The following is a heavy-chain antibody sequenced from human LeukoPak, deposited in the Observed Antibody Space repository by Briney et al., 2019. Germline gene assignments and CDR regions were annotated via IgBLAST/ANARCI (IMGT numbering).Heavy chain of an antibody. CDR3: ARQIDYSSSFDY. Sequence: GGSLRLSCAASGFSFSSYSMIWVRQAPGKGLEWVSSISGSSSYIYYADSVKGRFTISRDNAKNSLYLQMNSLRPEDTAVYYCARQIDYSSSFDYWGQGTLVTVSS. CDR2: ISGSSSYI. V-gene: IGHV3-21*01. CDR1: GFSFSSYS. D-gene: IGHD6-6*01. J-gene: IGHJ4*02.